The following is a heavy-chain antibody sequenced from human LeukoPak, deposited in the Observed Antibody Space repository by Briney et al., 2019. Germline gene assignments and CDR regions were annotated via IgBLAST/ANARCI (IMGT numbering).Heavy chain of an antibody. Sequence: QPGGSLRLSCASSGFTFSGYWMSWVRQAPGKGLEWVANIKQDGGEKDYVDSVKGRFTISRDNAKNSLYLQMNSLRAEDTAVYYCARDGGYDYVWGSYPRNSYDYWGQGTLVTVSS. CDR1: GFTFSGYW. D-gene: IGHD3-16*02. CDR3: ARDGGYDYVWGSYPRNSYDY. J-gene: IGHJ4*02. CDR2: IKQDGGEK. V-gene: IGHV3-7*01.